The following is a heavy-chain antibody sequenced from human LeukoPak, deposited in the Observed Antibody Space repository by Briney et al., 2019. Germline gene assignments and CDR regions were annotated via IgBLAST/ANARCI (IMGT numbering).Heavy chain of an antibody. CDR2: IRNDGLTQ. D-gene: IGHD4-17*01. CDR1: GFTFSSRW. CDR3: ARHGDYCFDL. J-gene: IGHJ4*02. Sequence: GGSLRLSCAASGFTFSSRWMGWVRQAPGKGLEWVANIRNDGLTQYFLDSVKGRFTISRDNAKDSLSLQMNSLRAEDTAVYFCARHGDYCFDLWGQGTLVTVSS. V-gene: IGHV3-7*01.